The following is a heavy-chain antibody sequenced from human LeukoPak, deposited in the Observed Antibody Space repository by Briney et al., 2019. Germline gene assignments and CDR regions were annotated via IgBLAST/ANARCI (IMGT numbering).Heavy chain of an antibody. J-gene: IGHJ6*02. V-gene: IGHV3-30*18. D-gene: IGHD3-10*01. CDR3: AKDLLWFGESQKNYGMDV. CDR1: GFTFSSYG. Sequence: GGSLRLSCAASGFTFSSYGMHWVRQAPGKGLEWVAVISYDGSNKYYADSVKGRFTISRDNSKNTLYLRMNSLRAEDTAVYYCAKDLLWFGESQKNYGMDVWGQGTTVTVSS. CDR2: ISYDGSNK.